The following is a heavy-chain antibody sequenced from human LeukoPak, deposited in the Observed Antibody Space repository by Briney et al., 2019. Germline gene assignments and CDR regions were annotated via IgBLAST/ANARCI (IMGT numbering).Heavy chain of an antibody. CDR2: IYSGGST. CDR3: ARDPGGYSSGWFDY. D-gene: IGHD6-19*01. J-gene: IGHJ4*02. Sequence: GGSLRLSCAASGSTVSSNYMSWVRQAPGKGLEWVSVIYSGGSTYYADSVKGRFTISRDNSKNTLYLQMNSLRAEDTAVYYCARDPGGYSSGWFDYWGQGTLVTVSS. CDR1: GSTVSSNY. V-gene: IGHV3-53*01.